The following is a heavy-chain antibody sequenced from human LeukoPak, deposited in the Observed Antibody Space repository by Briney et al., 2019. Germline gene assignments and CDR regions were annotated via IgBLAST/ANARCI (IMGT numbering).Heavy chain of an antibody. Sequence: PGGSLRLSCATSGFTFGSYSMNWFRQAPGKGLEWVSSISRDSNYIYHADSVRGRFTTSRDNAKNSLYLQMDSLRAEDTAVYFCARESDRGCSSTSCPRDYWGQGILVTISS. CDR3: ARESDRGCSSTSCPRDY. CDR2: ISRDSNYI. D-gene: IGHD2-2*01. V-gene: IGHV3-21*01. J-gene: IGHJ4*02. CDR1: GFTFGSYS.